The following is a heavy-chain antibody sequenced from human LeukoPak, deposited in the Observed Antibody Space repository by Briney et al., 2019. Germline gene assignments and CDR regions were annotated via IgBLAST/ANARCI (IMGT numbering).Heavy chain of an antibody. CDR1: GYTFTSYG. CDR2: MNPNSGNT. J-gene: IGHJ3*02. D-gene: IGHD3-22*01. Sequence: ASVKVSCKASGYTFTSYGINWVRQATGQGLEWMGWMNPNSGNTGYAQKFQGRVTITRNTSISTAYMELSSLRSEDTAVYYCARAKSYYYYDSSGYYRDAFDIWGQGTMVTVSS. V-gene: IGHV1-8*03. CDR3: ARAKSYYYYDSSGYYRDAFDI.